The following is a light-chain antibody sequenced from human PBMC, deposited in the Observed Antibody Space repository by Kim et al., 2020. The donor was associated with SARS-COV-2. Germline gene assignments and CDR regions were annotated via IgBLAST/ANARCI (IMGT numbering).Light chain of an antibody. Sequence: SVAQGERATRTCRASQSVSSYLAWYKQNPGQAPRLLIYDASNRATGIPARFSGSGSGTDFTLTISSLEPEDFAVYYWQQRSNWSYTFGQGTKLE. J-gene: IGKJ2*01. CDR3: QQRSNWSYT. CDR2: DAS. V-gene: IGKV3-11*01. CDR1: QSVSSY.